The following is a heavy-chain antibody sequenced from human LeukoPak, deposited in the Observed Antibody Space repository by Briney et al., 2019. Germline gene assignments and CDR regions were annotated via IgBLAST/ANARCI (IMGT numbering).Heavy chain of an antibody. Sequence: SETLSLTCTVSGGSLSSSSYYWGWIRQPPGKGLEWIGSIYYSGSTYYNPSLKSRVTISVDTSKNQFSLKLSSVTAADTAVYYCASLRGDGYNFSFDYWGQGTLVTVSS. V-gene: IGHV4-39*01. CDR1: GGSLSSSSYY. J-gene: IGHJ4*02. CDR3: ASLRGDGYNFSFDY. CDR2: IYYSGST. D-gene: IGHD5-24*01.